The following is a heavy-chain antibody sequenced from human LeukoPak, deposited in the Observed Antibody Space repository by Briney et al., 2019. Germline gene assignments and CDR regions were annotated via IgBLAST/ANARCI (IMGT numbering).Heavy chain of an antibody. J-gene: IGHJ4*02. CDR1: EFTFSSYW. Sequence: PGGSLRLSCAASEFTFSSYWMHWVRQAPGKGLVWVSRINIDESVTTYADSVKGRFIISRYNAKNTVYLQMDSLRAEDTAVYYCARRRDGNDKGFDYWGQGTLVTVSS. D-gene: IGHD5-24*01. CDR2: INIDESVT. CDR3: ARRRDGNDKGFDY. V-gene: IGHV3-74*01.